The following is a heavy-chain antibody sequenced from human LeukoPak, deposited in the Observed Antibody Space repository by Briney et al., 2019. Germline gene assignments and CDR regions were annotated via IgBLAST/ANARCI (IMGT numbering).Heavy chain of an antibody. CDR3: ARSRAAGQEHGAFDI. J-gene: IGHJ3*02. V-gene: IGHV4-30-4*08. CDR2: IYYSGST. D-gene: IGHD6-13*01. CDR1: GGSISSGDYY. Sequence: PSQTLSLTCTVSGGSISSGDYYWSWIRQPPGKGLEWIGYIYYSGSTYYNPSLKSRVTISVDTSKNQFSLKLSSVTAADTAVYYCARSRAAGQEHGAFDIWGQGTMVTVSS.